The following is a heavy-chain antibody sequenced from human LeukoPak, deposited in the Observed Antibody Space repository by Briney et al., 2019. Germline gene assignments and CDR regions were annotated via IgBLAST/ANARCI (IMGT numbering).Heavy chain of an antibody. V-gene: IGHV4-59*08. J-gene: IGHJ3*02. CDR3: ARRIAVADAFDI. CDR2: IYYSGST. Sequence: SETLSPTCTVSGGSISSYYWSWIRQPPGKGLEWIGYIYYSGSTNYNPSLKSRVTISVDTSKNQFSLKLSSVTAADTAVYYCARRIAVADAFDIWGQGTMVTVSS. CDR1: GGSISSYY. D-gene: IGHD6-19*01.